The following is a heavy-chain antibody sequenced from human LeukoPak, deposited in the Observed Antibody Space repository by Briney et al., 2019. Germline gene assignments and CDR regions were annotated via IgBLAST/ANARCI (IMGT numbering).Heavy chain of an antibody. CDR1: GYTFTRYY. CDR3: VRCRWAYKFDP. CDR2: INPNSGGT. D-gene: IGHD5-24*01. V-gene: IGHV1-2*02. J-gene: IGHJ5*02. Sequence: ASVKVSCKASGYTFTRYYMNWVRQAPGQGVEWMGWINPNSGGTNYAQKFQGRVTMTRDTSINTGYMDINRLRYGDTGVYYCVRCRWAYKFDPWGQGTLVTVAS.